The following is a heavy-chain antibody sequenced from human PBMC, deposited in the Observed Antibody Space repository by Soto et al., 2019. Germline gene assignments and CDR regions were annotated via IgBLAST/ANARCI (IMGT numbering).Heavy chain of an antibody. CDR1: AGSLSGYC. D-gene: IGHD3-22*01. V-gene: IGHV4-34*01. CDR3: AGGKSRNCYDRSGYYYVVRNNWFDP. Sequence: PEKLRVTWAVYAGSLSGYCWRGFRQLPGKELEWIGEINHSGSTNYNPSLKSRVTISVDTSKNQFSPKLSSVTAAATAVYYCAGGKSRNCYDRSGYYYVVRNNWFDPWGQGTLVTVSS. J-gene: IGHJ5*02. CDR2: INHSGST.